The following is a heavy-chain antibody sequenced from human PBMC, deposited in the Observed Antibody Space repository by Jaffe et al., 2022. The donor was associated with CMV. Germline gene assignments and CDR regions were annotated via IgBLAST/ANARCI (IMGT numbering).Heavy chain of an antibody. CDR3: ARGDIDIVTTRGPSYYYYYMDV. V-gene: IGHV1-3*01. J-gene: IGHJ6*03. Sequence: QVQLVQSGAELKKPGAAVKVSCKASGYTFSNYAIQWVRQAPGQRLEWMGWINAGNGKTKYSQMFQGRVTIARDTSASTAYMELSGLRSEDTAVYYCARGDIDIVTTRGPSYYYYYMDVWGNGTTVAVSS. CDR1: GYTFSNYA. CDR2: INAGNGKT. D-gene: IGHD5-12*01.